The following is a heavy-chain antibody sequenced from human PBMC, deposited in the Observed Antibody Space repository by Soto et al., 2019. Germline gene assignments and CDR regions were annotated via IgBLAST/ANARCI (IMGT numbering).Heavy chain of an antibody. D-gene: IGHD1-26*01. CDR3: TRYSGKNQGPCDY. V-gene: IGHV3-30*03. J-gene: IGHJ4*02. CDR1: GFTFSHYG. CDR2: ISYDGSKK. Sequence: QVQLVESGGGVVEPGRSLRLSCAASGFTFSHYGIRWVRQAPGKGLEWLAVISYDGSKKHYADSVTGRFTVPRDYSKNTLDLQMNRLTDDDTAVYFFTRYSGKNQGPCDYGGQGSVATVSS.